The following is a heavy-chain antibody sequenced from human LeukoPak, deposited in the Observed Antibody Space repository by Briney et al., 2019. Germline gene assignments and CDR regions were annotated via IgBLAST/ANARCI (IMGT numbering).Heavy chain of an antibody. CDR3: ASLIAAAGLYYFDY. D-gene: IGHD6-13*01. CDR2: INHSGST. J-gene: IGHJ4*02. Sequence: SETLSLTCAVYGGSFSDYYWSWIRQPPGKGLEWIGEINHSGSTNYNPSLKSRVTISVDTSKNQFSLKLSSVTAADTAVYYCASLIAAAGLYYFDYWGQGTLVTVSS. CDR1: GGSFSDYY. V-gene: IGHV4-34*01.